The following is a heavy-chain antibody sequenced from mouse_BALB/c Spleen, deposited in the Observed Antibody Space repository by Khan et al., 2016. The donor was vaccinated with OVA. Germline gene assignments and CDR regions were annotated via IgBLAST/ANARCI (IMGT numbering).Heavy chain of an antibody. CDR3: TRDRIDY. V-gene: IGHV1-7*01. Sequence: LEESGAELAKPGASVKMSCKASGCTFTTYWMHWVKQRPGQGLEWIGYINPTSGYTDYNEKFKDKATLSADKSSSTAYMQLSSLTSEDSAVYYCTRDRIDYWGQGTTLTVSS. CDR2: INPTSGYT. CDR1: GCTFTTYW. J-gene: IGHJ2*01.